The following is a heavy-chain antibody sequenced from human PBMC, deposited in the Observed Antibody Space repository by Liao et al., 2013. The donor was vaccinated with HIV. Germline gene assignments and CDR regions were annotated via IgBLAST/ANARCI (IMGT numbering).Heavy chain of an antibody. CDR1: GGSISSGNYY. CDR3: ARSSGYFDL. Sequence: QVQLQESGPGLVKPSQTLSLICSVSGGSISSGNYYWSWIRQPAGKGLEWIGRINPTGTTNYNPSLKSRVTISLDTSKNQFSLKLSSVTVADTAVYYCARSSGYFDLWGRGTLVTVSS. CDR2: INPTGTT. J-gene: IGHJ2*01. V-gene: IGHV4-61*02.